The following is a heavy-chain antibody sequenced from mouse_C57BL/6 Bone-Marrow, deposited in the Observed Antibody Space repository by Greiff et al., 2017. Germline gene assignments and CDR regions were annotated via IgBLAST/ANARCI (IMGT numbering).Heavy chain of an antibody. Sequence: VQLQQSGPELVKPGASVKISCKASGYTFTDYYINWVKQRPGKGLEWIGWIFTGSGSTYSNEKFKGKATLTVDKSSSTAYMLLSSLTSDDSAVYFCASEGYYDYFDYWGQGTTLTVSS. D-gene: IGHD2-3*01. CDR3: ASEGYYDYFDY. CDR1: GYTFTDYY. J-gene: IGHJ2*01. V-gene: IGHV1-75*01. CDR2: IFTGSGST.